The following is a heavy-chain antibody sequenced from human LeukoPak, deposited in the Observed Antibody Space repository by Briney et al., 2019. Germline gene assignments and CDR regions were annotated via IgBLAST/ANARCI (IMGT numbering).Heavy chain of an antibody. CDR3: AGDSGYYYGPPTFDY. CDR2: ISSSSSYI. V-gene: IGHV3-21*01. J-gene: IGHJ4*02. D-gene: IGHD3-22*01. Sequence: GGSLRLSCAASRFSFSDYNMNWVRQAPGKGLEWVSSISSSSSYIYYADSVKGRFTISRDNAKNSLYLQMNSLRAEDTAVYYCAGDSGYYYGPPTFDYWGQGTLVTVSS. CDR1: RFSFSDYN.